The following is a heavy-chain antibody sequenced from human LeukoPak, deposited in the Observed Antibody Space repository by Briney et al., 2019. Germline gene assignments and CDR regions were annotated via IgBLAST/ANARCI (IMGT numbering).Heavy chain of an antibody. CDR1: GFTFSSYS. Sequence: PGGSLRLSCAASGFTFSSYSMNWVRQAPGKGLEWVSYISSSSSTIYYADSVKGRFTISRDNAKNSLYLQMNSLRDEDTAVYYCARERRYCSGGSCPHFDYWGQGTLVTVSS. D-gene: IGHD2-15*01. CDR3: ARERRYCSGGSCPHFDY. CDR2: ISSSSSTI. V-gene: IGHV3-48*02. J-gene: IGHJ4*02.